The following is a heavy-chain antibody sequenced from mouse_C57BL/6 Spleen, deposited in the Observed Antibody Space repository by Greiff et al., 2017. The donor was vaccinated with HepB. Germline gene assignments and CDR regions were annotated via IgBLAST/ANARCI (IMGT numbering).Heavy chain of an antibody. V-gene: IGHV5-9-1*02. CDR1: GFTFSSYA. CDR3: TRVGNWSWFAY. D-gene: IGHD2-1*01. Sequence: EVKLVESGEGLVKPGGSLKLSCAASGFTFSSYAMSWVRQTPEKRLEWVAYISSGGDYIYYADTVKGRFTISRDNARNTLYLQMSSLKSEDTAMYYCTRVGNWSWFAYWGQGTLVTVSA. CDR2: ISSGGDYI. J-gene: IGHJ3*01.